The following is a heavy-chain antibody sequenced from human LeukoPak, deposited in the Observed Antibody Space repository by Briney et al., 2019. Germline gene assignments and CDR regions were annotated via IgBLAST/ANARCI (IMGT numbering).Heavy chain of an antibody. CDR3: AKDDAFDI. Sequence: GGSLRLSCAASGFTFSSYAMHWVRQAPGKGLEWVAVISYDGSNKYYADSVKGRFTISRDNAKNSLYLQMKSLRAEDTALYYCAKDDAFDIWGQGTMVTVSS. CDR2: ISYDGSNK. V-gene: IGHV3-30-3*01. CDR1: GFTFSSYA. J-gene: IGHJ3*02.